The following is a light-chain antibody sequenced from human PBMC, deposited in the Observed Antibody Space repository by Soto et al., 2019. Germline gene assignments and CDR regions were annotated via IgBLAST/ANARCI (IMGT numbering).Light chain of an antibody. CDR1: QNVYTN. V-gene: IGKV3-20*01. CDR2: GAS. J-gene: IGKJ5*01. Sequence: EIVMTQSPATLSVSPGKTATLSCRASQNVYTNLAWYQQKPGQAPRLLIYGASSRATGIPDRFSGSGSGTDLTLTISRLEPEDFAVYYCQQYGSSRTFGQGTRLEIK. CDR3: QQYGSSRT.